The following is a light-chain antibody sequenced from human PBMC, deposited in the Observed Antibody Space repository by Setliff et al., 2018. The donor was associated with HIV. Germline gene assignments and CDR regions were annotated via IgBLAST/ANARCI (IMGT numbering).Light chain of an antibody. CDR1: SSDVGVYNF. V-gene: IGLV2-14*01. J-gene: IGLJ1*01. Sequence: QSALAQPASVSGSPGQSITISCTGTSSDVGVYNFVSWYQQHPGKAPKLMIYEVSTRPSGVSNRFSGSKSGNQAFLTISGLQADDEAEYYCSSYTTSTTYVFGTGTKVTVL. CDR3: SSYTTSTTYV. CDR2: EVS.